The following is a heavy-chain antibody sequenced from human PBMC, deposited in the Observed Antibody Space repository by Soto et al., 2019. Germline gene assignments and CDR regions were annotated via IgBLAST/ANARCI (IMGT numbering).Heavy chain of an antibody. V-gene: IGHV3-30*18. CDR1: GFAFGTYG. Sequence: QVQLVESGGGVVQPRRSLRLSCAASGFAFGTYGMHWVRQAPGKGLEWVAVTSYDGSKKYYADSVKGRFTISRDNSNNTVYPHMNSLRLEDTAIYYCAKDRGLADPHYYGLDVWGQGTTVAVSS. J-gene: IGHJ6*02. D-gene: IGHD3-10*01. CDR3: AKDRGLADPHYYGLDV. CDR2: TSYDGSKK.